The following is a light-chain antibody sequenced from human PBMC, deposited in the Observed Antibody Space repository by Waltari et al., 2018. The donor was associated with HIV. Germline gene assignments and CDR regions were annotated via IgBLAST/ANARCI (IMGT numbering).Light chain of an antibody. J-gene: IGKJ1*01. CDR3: QQYNFLWT. CDR1: QNIGSW. Sequence: DTQMTQSPSTLSASVGDRVTITCRASQNIGSWLAWFQQKPGKTPILLIYKASTLESGVPSRFSGSGSGTEFTLTISSLQPDDFATYYCQQYNFLWTFGQGTKVEMK. CDR2: KAS. V-gene: IGKV1-5*03.